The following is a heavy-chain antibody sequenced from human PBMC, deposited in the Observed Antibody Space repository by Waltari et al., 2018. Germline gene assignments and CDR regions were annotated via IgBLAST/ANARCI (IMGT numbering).Heavy chain of an antibody. J-gene: IGHJ4*02. D-gene: IGHD3-22*01. Sequence: HVQLLQSGAEVKEPGASVTVSCKASGYTFTTFAMHWLRQAPGQGLEWMGWINPGNGNTKYSQKFQARVTITRDTFASTVYMDLRSLTSEDTAVYFCATNVWLPNLNFDSWGQGTLVTVSS. CDR1: GYTFTTFA. CDR3: ATNVWLPNLNFDS. V-gene: IGHV1-3*01. CDR2: INPGNGNT.